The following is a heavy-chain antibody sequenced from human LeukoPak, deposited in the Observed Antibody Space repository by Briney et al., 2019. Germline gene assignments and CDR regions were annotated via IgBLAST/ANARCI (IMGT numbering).Heavy chain of an antibody. Sequence: SETLSLTCTVSGGSISSSSYYWGWIRQPPGKGLEWIGSIYYSGSTYYNPSLKSRVTISVDTSKNQFSLKLSSVTAADTAVYYCARWVGGTTQGWYYYYYMDVWGKGTTVTVSS. J-gene: IGHJ6*03. CDR2: IYYSGST. D-gene: IGHD3-10*01. CDR3: ARWVGGTTQGWYYYYYMDV. V-gene: IGHV4-39*07. CDR1: GGSISSSSYY.